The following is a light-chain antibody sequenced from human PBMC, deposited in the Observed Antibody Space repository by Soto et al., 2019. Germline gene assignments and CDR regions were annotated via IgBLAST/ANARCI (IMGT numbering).Light chain of an antibody. V-gene: IGLV2-23*02. Sequence: QSALTQPASVSGSPGQSITISCTGTSSDVGSYNLVSWYQQHPGKAPKLMIYEVSKRPSGVSNRFSGSKSGNTASLTISGLQAEDEADYYSCSYAGSSTSLYVFGPGTKVTVL. CDR2: EVS. CDR3: CSYAGSSTSLYV. CDR1: SSDVGSYNL. J-gene: IGLJ1*01.